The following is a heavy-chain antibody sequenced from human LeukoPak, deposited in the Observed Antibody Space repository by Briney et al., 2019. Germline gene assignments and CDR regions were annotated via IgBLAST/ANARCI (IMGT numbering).Heavy chain of an antibody. CDR1: GGSISNCY. D-gene: IGHD3-10*01. Sequence: SETLSLTCTVSGGSISNCYWSWIRQPPGKGLEWIGYIFYSGSTNYNPSLKSRVTISIDTSKNQFSLKLSSVTAADTAVYYCATGSGSYPHNWGQGTLVTVSS. V-gene: IGHV4-59*01. J-gene: IGHJ4*02. CDR2: IFYSGST. CDR3: ATGSGSYPHN.